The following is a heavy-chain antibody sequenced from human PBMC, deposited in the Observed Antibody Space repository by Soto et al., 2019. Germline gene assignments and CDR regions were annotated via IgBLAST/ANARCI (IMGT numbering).Heavy chain of an antibody. CDR3: ARDQGAARWFNWFDP. Sequence: PSETLSLTCAVYGGSFSGYYWSWIRQPPGKGLEWIGEINHSGSTNYNPSLKSRVTISVDTSKNQFSLKLSSVTAADTAVYYCARDQGAARWFNWFDPWGQGTLVTVSS. V-gene: IGHV4-34*01. CDR2: INHSGST. D-gene: IGHD6-6*01. J-gene: IGHJ5*02. CDR1: GGSFSGYY.